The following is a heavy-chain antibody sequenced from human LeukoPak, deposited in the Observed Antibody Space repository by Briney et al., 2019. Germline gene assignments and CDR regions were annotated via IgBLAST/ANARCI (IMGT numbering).Heavy chain of an antibody. J-gene: IGHJ4*02. CDR2: IIPIFGTA. CDR1: GGSFSRYA. V-gene: IGHV1-69*13. CDR3: ARDRGNSWANYFDY. D-gene: IGHD4-23*01. Sequence: GASVKVSCKASGGSFSRYAISWVRQAPGQGLEWMGGIIPIFGTANYAQKFQGRVTITADESTSTAYMELSSLRSEDTAVYYCARDRGNSWANYFDYWGQGTLVTVSS.